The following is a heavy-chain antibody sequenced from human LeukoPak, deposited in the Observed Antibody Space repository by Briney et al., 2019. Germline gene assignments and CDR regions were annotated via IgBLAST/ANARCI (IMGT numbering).Heavy chain of an antibody. D-gene: IGHD2-2*01. CDR2: IYYNGVT. V-gene: IGHV4-39*07. Sequence: PETLSLTCAVSGGSIIGASHYWGWIRQPPGKGLEWIGSIYYNGVTYYSPSLKSRVTISVDTSKNQFSLTLNAVTAADTAVYYCSRRDCSQTSCSYWYFDLWGRGTLVTVSS. J-gene: IGHJ2*01. CDR1: GGSIIGASHY. CDR3: SRRDCSQTSCSYWYFDL.